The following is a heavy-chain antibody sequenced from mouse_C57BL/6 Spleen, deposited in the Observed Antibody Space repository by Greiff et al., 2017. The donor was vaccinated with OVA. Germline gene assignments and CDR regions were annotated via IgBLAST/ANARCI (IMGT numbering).Heavy chain of an antibody. J-gene: IGHJ2*01. Sequence: QVQLQQPGAELVKPGASVKLSCKASGYTFTSYWMQWVKQRPGQGLEWIGEIDPSDSYTNYNQKFKGKATLTVDTSSSTAYMQLSSLTSEDSAVYDCARGYDLRYYFDYWGQGTTLTVSS. CDR3: ARGYDLRYYFDY. CDR1: GYTFTSYW. D-gene: IGHD2-10*02. V-gene: IGHV1-50*01. CDR2: IDPSDSYT.